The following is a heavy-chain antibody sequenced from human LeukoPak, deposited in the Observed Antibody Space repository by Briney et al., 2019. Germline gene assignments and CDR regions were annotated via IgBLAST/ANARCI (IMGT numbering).Heavy chain of an antibody. V-gene: IGHV1-69*13. Sequence: SVKVSCKASGGTFSSHAISWVRQAPGQGLEWMGGIIPIFGTANYAQKFQGRVTITADESTSTAYMELSSLRSEDTAVYYCASPLGSYCSSTSCYYDWGFDYWGQGTLVTVSS. D-gene: IGHD2-2*01. J-gene: IGHJ4*02. CDR1: GGTFSSHA. CDR3: ASPLGSYCSSTSCYYDWGFDY. CDR2: IIPIFGTA.